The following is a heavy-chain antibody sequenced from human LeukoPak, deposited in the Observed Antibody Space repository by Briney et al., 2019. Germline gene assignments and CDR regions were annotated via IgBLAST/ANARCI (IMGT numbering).Heavy chain of an antibody. CDR1: GESINSFH. J-gene: IGHJ4*02. Sequence: PSETLSLTCTVSGESINSFHWSWIRQPAGKGLEWIGRIYSSGSTNYSPSLKSRVTMSVDTSKNQFSLKLSSVTAADTAVYYCDAEVVAGGCSFDYWGQGTQVTVSS. CDR2: IYSSGST. D-gene: IGHD2-2*01. CDR3: DAEVVAGGCSFDY. V-gene: IGHV4-4*07.